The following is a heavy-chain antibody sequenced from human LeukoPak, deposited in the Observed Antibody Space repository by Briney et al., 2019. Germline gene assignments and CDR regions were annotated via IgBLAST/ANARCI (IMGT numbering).Heavy chain of an antibody. D-gene: IGHD3-22*01. J-gene: IGHJ3*02. Sequence: GGSLRLSCAASGFTFSSYAMHWVRQAPGKGLEWVAVISYDGSNKYYADSVKGRFTISRDNSKNTLYLQMNSLRAEDTAVYYCAKLEPPMRSSGQPRDDAFDIWSQGTMVTVSS. CDR3: AKLEPPMRSSGQPRDDAFDI. CDR2: ISYDGSNK. CDR1: GFTFSSYA. V-gene: IGHV3-30*18.